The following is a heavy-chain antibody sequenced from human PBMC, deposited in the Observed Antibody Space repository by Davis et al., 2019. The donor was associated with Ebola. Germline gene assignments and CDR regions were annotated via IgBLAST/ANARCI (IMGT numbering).Heavy chain of an antibody. D-gene: IGHD6-19*01. J-gene: IGHJ4*02. CDR1: GFTFSSYA. Sequence: GESLKISCAASGFTFSSYAMSWVRQAPGKGLEWVSAISGSGGSTYYADSVKGRFTISRDNSKNTLYLQMNSLRAEDTAVYYCAKGTVAGDYWGQGTLVTVSS. CDR2: ISGSGGST. V-gene: IGHV3-23*01. CDR3: AKGTVAGDY.